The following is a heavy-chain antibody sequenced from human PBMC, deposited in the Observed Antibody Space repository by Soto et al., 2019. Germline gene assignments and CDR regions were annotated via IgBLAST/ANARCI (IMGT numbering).Heavy chain of an antibody. CDR1: GGSISSYY. CDR3: ARVPDR. CDR2: IYHSGST. J-gene: IGHJ5*02. V-gene: IGHV4-59*12. D-gene: IGHD2-2*01. Sequence: SETLSLTCTVSGGSISSYYWSWIRQPPGKGLEWIGYIYHSGSTYYNPSLKSRVTRSVDRSKNQFSLKLSSVTAADTAVYYCARVPDRWGQGTLVTVSS.